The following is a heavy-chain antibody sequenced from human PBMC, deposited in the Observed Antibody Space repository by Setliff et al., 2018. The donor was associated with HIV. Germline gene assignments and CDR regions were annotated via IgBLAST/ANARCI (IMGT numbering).Heavy chain of an antibody. J-gene: IGHJ5*02. D-gene: IGHD6-19*01. Sequence: ASVKVSCKASGYTFTTYYIHWVRQAPGQGLEWMGILNPSEGTTSFAQKFQGRVTMTRDTSTSTVYMDLSSLRADDTAVYYCVRGYRSAWNSWFDAWGQGTRVTLSS. CDR2: LNPSEGTT. CDR3: VRGYRSAWNSWFDA. V-gene: IGHV1-46*01. CDR1: GYTFTTYY.